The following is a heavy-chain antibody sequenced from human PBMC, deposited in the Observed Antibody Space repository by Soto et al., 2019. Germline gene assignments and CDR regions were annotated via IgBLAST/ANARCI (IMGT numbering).Heavy chain of an antibody. Sequence: QVQLQQWGAGLLKPSETLSLTCGVYGGSFSGNYWSWIRQPPGEGLEWIGEITPSGSTNYSPSLKRRATISADISKTEFSLKLTSVTAADTAVYYCARGRDGGGASWGQGTLVTVSS. CDR2: ITPSGST. D-gene: IGHD4-17*01. V-gene: IGHV4-34*01. J-gene: IGHJ5*02. CDR1: GGSFSGNY. CDR3: ARGRDGGGAS.